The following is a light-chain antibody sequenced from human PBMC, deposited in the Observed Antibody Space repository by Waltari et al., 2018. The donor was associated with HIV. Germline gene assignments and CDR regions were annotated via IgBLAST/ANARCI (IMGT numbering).Light chain of an antibody. CDR3: AAWDDSLLYV. Sequence: QSVLTQPPSASGTPGQRVTISCSGSSSNIGSNYVYWYQQLPGTAPKLLIYRNNQRPSGVPDRFSGSKSGTSASLAISGVRSEDEADYYCAAWDDSLLYVFGTETKVTVL. J-gene: IGLJ1*01. CDR2: RNN. CDR1: SSNIGSNY. V-gene: IGLV1-47*01.